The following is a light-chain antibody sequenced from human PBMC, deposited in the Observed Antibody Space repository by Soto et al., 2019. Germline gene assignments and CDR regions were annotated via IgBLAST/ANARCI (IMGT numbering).Light chain of an antibody. V-gene: IGLV2-14*03. CDR1: SSDIGAYEY. CDR2: DVS. CDR3: TSGTTRRLDV. J-gene: IGLJ1*01. Sequence: QSPMPKPACVSGSPGHSNTTCRTGTSSDIGAYEYVSSNQQHPGTAPKPPRYDVSNRHSGVTTRFSGSKSGNTAPLTISVLQAEDEGDYYCTSGTTRRLDVFGSGTKGTVL.